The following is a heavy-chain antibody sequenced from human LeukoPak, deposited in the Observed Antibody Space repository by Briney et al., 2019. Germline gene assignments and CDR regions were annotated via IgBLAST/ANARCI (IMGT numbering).Heavy chain of an antibody. Sequence: GGSLRLSCAASGFTFSSYWMHWVRQAPGKGLVWVLRINTDGSSTSYADSVKGRFTISRDNAKNTLYLQMNSLRAEDTAVYYCARAGREELLWFGEPFDYWGQGTLVTVSS. CDR1: GFTFSSYW. D-gene: IGHD3-10*01. V-gene: IGHV3-74*01. CDR2: INTDGSST. J-gene: IGHJ4*02. CDR3: ARAGREELLWFGEPFDY.